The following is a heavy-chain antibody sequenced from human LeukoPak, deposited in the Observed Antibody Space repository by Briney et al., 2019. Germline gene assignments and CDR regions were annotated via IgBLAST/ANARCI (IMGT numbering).Heavy chain of an antibody. CDR1: GFTFDVYA. J-gene: IGHJ3*02. V-gene: IGHV3-9*01. Sequence: GRSLRLSCAPSGFTFDVYAVHCVRQAPGEGLEWVSAISWNSGSIGYADSVKGRFTLSRDNAKNSLYLQMNSLRAEDTALYYCAKDMDNWNYVIGDAFDIWGQGTMVTVSS. D-gene: IGHD1-7*01. CDR3: AKDMDNWNYVIGDAFDI. CDR2: ISWNSGSI.